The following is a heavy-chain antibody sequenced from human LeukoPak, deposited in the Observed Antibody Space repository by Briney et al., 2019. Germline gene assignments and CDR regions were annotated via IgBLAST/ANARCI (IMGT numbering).Heavy chain of an antibody. CDR3: ARRGSGSRGDFDY. CDR1: GGSISTSSYY. Sequence: SETLSLTCTVSGGSISTSSYYWGWIRQPPGKGLEGIGNIYCSRTTYYNPSLKTHVTISVDTSKNQFSLKLSSVTGADTAVYYCARRGSGSRGDFDYWGQGTLVTVSS. D-gene: IGHD2-15*01. V-gene: IGHV4-39*01. J-gene: IGHJ4*02. CDR2: IYCSRTT.